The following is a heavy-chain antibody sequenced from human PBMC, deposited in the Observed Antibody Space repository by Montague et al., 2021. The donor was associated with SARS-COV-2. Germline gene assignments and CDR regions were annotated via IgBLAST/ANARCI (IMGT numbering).Heavy chain of an antibody. CDR2: IYYDGYT. Sequence: TLSLTCTVSGGSISSGGYYWSWIRQHPGKGLEWIGHIYYDGYTYYNPSLKSRVTISVDTSKNQFSLNLSSVTAADTAVYYCARDAIGAAGGYGMDVWGQGTTATVSS. V-gene: IGHV4-31*03. J-gene: IGHJ6*02. CDR3: ARDAIGAAGGYGMDV. D-gene: IGHD2-2*01. CDR1: GGSISSGGYY.